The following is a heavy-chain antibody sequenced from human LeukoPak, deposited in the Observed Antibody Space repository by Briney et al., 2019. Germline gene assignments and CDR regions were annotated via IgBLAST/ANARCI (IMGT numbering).Heavy chain of an antibody. CDR1: GFTFSSYG. Sequence: GGSLRLSYAASGFTFSSYGMHWVRQAPGKGLEWVAVISYDGSNKYYADSVKGRFTISRDNSKNTLYLQMNSLRAEVTAVYYCAKHSSKLDYWGQGTLVTVSS. CDR3: AKHSSKLDY. J-gene: IGHJ4*02. CDR2: ISYDGSNK. V-gene: IGHV3-30*18. D-gene: IGHD6-13*01.